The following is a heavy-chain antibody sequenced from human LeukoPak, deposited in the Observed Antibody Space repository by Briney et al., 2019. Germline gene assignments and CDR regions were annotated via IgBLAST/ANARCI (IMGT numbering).Heavy chain of an antibody. D-gene: IGHD3-10*01. Sequence: GRSLRLSCAASEFTFSNYALHWVRQAPGKGLQWVAVISYDGNTIHYADSVKGRFIISRDTSKNTLYLQMNSLRAEDTAVYYCARFGGLQKFDYWGQGTLVTVSS. CDR2: ISYDGNTI. CDR1: EFTFSNYA. V-gene: IGHV3-30-3*01. J-gene: IGHJ4*02. CDR3: ARFGGLQKFDY.